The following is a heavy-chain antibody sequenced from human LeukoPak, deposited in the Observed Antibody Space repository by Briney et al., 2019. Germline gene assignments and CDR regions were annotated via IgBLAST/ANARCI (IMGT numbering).Heavy chain of an antibody. CDR3: AIVAKAHAFDI. CDR1: GFTFSDYY. V-gene: IGHV3-11*01. Sequence: GGSLRLSCAASGFTFSDYYMSWIRQAPGKGLEWVSYISSSGSTIYYADSVKGRFTISRDNAKNSLYLQMNSLRAEDTAVYYCAIVAKAHAFDIWGQGTMVTVSS. J-gene: IGHJ3*02. CDR2: ISSSGSTI.